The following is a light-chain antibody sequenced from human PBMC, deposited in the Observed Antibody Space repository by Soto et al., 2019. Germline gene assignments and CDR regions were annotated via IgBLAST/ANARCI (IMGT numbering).Light chain of an antibody. CDR2: DVS. V-gene: IGLV2-14*01. J-gene: IGLJ1*01. CDR3: SSSTSSSTPSV. CDR1: SSDVGGYNY. Sequence: QSGLTQPASVSGSPGQSITTSCTGTSSDVGGYNYVSCNQPHPGTPPLLEIYDVSNRPSGVSHRFSGSKSGKTASLTISALQAEVEDDSYFSSSTSSSTPSVFGTGSQVPVL.